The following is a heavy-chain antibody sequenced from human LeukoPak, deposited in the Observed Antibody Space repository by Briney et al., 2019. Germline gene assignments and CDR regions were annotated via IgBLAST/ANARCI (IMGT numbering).Heavy chain of an antibody. V-gene: IGHV3-21*01. CDR1: GFTFSSYS. J-gene: IGHJ4*02. CDR2: ISSSSSHI. Sequence: GGSLRLSCAASGFTFSSYSMNWVRQAPGKGLEWVSSISSSSSHIYYADSVKGRFTISRDNAKNSLYLQMNSLRAEDTAVYYCARVDRAWTATGAYYFDYWGQGTLVTVSS. CDR3: ARVDRAWTATGAYYFDY. D-gene: IGHD7-27*01.